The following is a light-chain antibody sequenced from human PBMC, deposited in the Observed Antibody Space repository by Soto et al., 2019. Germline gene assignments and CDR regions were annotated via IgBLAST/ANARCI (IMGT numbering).Light chain of an antibody. Sequence: DIVVTQSPDSLAVSLGERATINCKSSQSVLYSSNNKNYLAWYQQKPGQPPKLLIYWASTRESGVPDRFSGSGSGTDFTLTISSLQAEDVAVYYCQQYYSTPFTFGPGTKVDIQ. J-gene: IGKJ3*01. CDR3: QQYYSTPFT. V-gene: IGKV4-1*01. CDR2: WAS. CDR1: QSVLYSSNNKNY.